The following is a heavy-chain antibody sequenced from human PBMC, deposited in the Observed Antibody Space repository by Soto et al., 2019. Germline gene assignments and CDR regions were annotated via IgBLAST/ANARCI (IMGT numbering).Heavy chain of an antibody. Sequence: EVQLLESGGGLVQPGGSLRLSCAAAGFPFSTYAMTWVRQTPAKGLEWVSTISGSGGATYYADSVKGRFTISRDNSKNTLSLEMNSLRAEDSAMYYCAKGRRSGWAHEVFDIWGQGTLVTVSS. V-gene: IGHV3-23*01. CDR1: GFPFSTYA. J-gene: IGHJ3*02. CDR2: ISGSGGAT. D-gene: IGHD6-19*01. CDR3: AKGRRSGWAHEVFDI.